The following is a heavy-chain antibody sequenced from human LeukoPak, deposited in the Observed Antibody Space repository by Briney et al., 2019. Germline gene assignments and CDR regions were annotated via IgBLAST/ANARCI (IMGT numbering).Heavy chain of an antibody. CDR3: ASLYSSSWYQDY. CDR2: INHSGST. D-gene: IGHD6-13*01. V-gene: IGHV4-34*01. J-gene: IGHJ4*02. CDR1: GGSFSGYY. Sequence: SETLSLTCAVYGGSFSGYYWSWIRQPPGKGLEWIGEINHSGSTNYNPSLKSRVTISVDTSKNQFSLKLSSVTAADTAVYYCASLYSSSWYQDYWGQGTLVTVSS.